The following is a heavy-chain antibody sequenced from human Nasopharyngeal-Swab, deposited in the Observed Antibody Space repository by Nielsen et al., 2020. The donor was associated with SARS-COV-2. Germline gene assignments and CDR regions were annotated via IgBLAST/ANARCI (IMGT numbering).Heavy chain of an antibody. CDR2: IWYDGSNK. CDR3: ARGKDPGYFDY. V-gene: IGHV3-33*01. J-gene: IGHJ4*02. Sequence: VSQAPGKGLEWVAVIWYDGSNKYYADSVKGRFTISRDNSKNTLYLQMNSLRAEDTAVYYCARGKDPGYFDYWGQGTLVTVSS.